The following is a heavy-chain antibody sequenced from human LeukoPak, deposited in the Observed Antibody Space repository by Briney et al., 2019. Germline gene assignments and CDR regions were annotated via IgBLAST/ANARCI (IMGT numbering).Heavy chain of an antibody. V-gene: IGHV3-21*04. Sequence: GGSLRLSCAASGFTFSSYNMTWVRQAPGKGLEWASFISSSSNYIYYADSVKGRFTISRDNAKNSLYLQMNSLRAEDTALYYCAKGRWAREFDYWGQGTLVTVSS. CDR3: AKGRWAREFDY. J-gene: IGHJ4*02. CDR1: GFTFSSYN. D-gene: IGHD3-10*01. CDR2: ISSSSNYI.